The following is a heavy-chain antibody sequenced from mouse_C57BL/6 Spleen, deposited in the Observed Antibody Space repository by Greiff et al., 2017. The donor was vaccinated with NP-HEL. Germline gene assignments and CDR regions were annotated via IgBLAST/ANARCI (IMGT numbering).Heavy chain of an antibody. CDR1: GYTFTSYG. CDR3: ARGPTIVTLDAMDY. D-gene: IGHD2-5*01. J-gene: IGHJ4*01. CDR2: IYPRSGNT. V-gene: IGHV1-81*01. Sequence: QVQLQQSGAELARPGASVKLSCKASGYTFTSYGISWVKQRTGQGLEWIGEIYPRSGNTYYNEKFKGKATLTADKSSSTAYMELRSLTSEDSAVYFCARGPTIVTLDAMDYWGQGTSVTVSS.